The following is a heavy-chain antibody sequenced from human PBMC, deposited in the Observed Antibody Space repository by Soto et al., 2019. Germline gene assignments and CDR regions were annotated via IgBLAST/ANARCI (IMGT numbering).Heavy chain of an antibody. Sequence: EVQLVESGGGLVQPGGSLRLSCVASGFKFDYYWMHWVRQAPGGGLMWISRLQTDGSHPAYADSVKGRFTISRDNAKNTLYLQMNNLRVEDTAIYSCARGGDPDYWGQETLVTVSS. CDR1: GFKFDYYW. D-gene: IGHD2-21*02. CDR3: ARGGDPDY. V-gene: IGHV3-74*01. J-gene: IGHJ4*02. CDR2: LQTDGSHP.